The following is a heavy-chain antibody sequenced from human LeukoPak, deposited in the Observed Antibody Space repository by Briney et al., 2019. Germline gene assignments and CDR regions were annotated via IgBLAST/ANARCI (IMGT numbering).Heavy chain of an antibody. Sequence: GSLRLSCSASGFIFSSSAMNWVRQAPGEGLEWVSSINNDGSYIYYAGSVKGRFTISRDNAKNSLYLRLNSLRVEDTAVYYCARDPTHYLRYGYFDYWGQGTLVTVSS. CDR2: INNDGSYI. CDR1: GFIFSSSA. CDR3: ARDPTHYLRYGYFDY. J-gene: IGHJ4*02. D-gene: IGHD3-9*01. V-gene: IGHV3-21*01.